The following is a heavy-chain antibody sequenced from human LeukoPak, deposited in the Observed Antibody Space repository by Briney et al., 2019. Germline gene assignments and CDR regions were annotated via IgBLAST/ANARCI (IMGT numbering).Heavy chain of an antibody. D-gene: IGHD1-26*01. J-gene: IGHJ4*02. CDR3: AIRLRYSGSYAMIDY. V-gene: IGHV1-18*01. CDR1: GYTFTSYG. Sequence: GASVKVSCKASGYTFTSYGISWVRQAPGQGLEWMGWISAYNGNTNYAQKFQGRVTITADESTSTAYMELSSLRSEDTAVYYCAIRLRYSGSYAMIDYWGQGTLVTVSS. CDR2: ISAYNGNT.